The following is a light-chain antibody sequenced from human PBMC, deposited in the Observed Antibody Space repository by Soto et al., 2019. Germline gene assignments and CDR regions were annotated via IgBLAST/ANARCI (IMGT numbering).Light chain of an antibody. CDR1: QTISSW. J-gene: IGKJ1*01. CDR3: HHCYGYPQA. Sequence: DIQMTQSPSTLSGSVGDRVTITCRASQTISSWLAWYQQKPGKAPKLLIYKASNLKSGVPSRFSGSGSGTEFTLTIRILHPDDFATYYFHHCYGYPQALGQWT. CDR2: KAS. V-gene: IGKV1-5*03.